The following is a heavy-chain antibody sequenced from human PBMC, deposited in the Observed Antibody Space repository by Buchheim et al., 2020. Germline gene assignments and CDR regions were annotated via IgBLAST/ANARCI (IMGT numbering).Heavy chain of an antibody. J-gene: IGHJ4*02. CDR3: AREKYYATSGYFPDY. V-gene: IGHV4-31*03. Sequence: QVQLQESGPRLVKPSQTLSLTCTVSGGSISSGGYYWSWIRQHPGKGLEWIGYIYYNGITYYNPSLKSRITISLGKSMNQLSLKLSSVTAADTAVYYCAREKYYATSGYFPDYWGQGTL. CDR2: IYYNGIT. D-gene: IGHD3-22*01. CDR1: GGSISSGGYY.